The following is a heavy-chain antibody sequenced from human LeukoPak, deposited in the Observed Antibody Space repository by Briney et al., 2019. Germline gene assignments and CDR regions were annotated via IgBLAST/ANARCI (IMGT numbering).Heavy chain of an antibody. CDR1: GDSVSSNSAA. Sequence: SQTLSLTCAISGDSVSSNSAALNWIRQSPSRDLEWVGRTYYRSKWYNDYAVSVKSRVTINPDTSKNQFSLQLNSVTPEDTAVYYCARDRDSGYDWGFDYWGQGTLVTVSS. D-gene: IGHD5-12*01. J-gene: IGHJ4*02. CDR3: ARDRDSGYDWGFDY. V-gene: IGHV6-1*01. CDR2: TYYRSKWYN.